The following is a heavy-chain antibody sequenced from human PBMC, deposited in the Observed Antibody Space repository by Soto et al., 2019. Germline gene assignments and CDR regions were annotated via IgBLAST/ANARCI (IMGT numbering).Heavy chain of an antibody. J-gene: IGHJ6*02. CDR1: DYTFPRYG. CDR3: ARDVYDFWSGYLYYYGMDV. V-gene: IGHV1-18*04. CDR2: ISAYNGNT. D-gene: IGHD3-3*01. Sequence: ASVKVSCKASDYTFPRYGINWVRHAPGQGLEWMGWISAYNGNTNYAQKLQGRVTMTTETSTSTAYMELRSLRSDDTAVYYCARDVYDFWSGYLYYYGMDVWGQGTTVTVSS.